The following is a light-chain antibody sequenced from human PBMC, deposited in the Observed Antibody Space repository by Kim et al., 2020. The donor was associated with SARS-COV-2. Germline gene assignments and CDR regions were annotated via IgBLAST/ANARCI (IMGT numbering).Light chain of an antibody. J-gene: IGLJ1*01. Sequence: PGQSVTISCTGTSSDVGANNYVSWNQQHPGKAPKLMIYDVTKRPSGVPDRFSGSKSGNTASLTISGLQAEDEADYYCCSYAGSYVFGTGTKVTVL. V-gene: IGLV2-11*01. CDR2: DVT. CDR1: SSDVGANNY. CDR3: CSYAGSYV.